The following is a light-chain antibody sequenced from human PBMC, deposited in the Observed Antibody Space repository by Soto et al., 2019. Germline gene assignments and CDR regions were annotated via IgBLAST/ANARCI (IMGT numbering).Light chain of an antibody. CDR1: QAIRTS. Sequence: ANQMTQSPSSLSASVGDKVTISCRASQAIRTSLVWYQQRSGRAPNLLIADASSRHSGVPSRFSGSGFGTDLNLTIGGLQPEDFATYYCLQDATFPWTFGQGTRVDIK. J-gene: IGKJ1*01. V-gene: IGKV1-6*01. CDR2: DAS. CDR3: LQDATFPWT.